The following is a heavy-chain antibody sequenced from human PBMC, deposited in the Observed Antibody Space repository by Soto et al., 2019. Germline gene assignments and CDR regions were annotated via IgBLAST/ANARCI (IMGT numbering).Heavy chain of an antibody. J-gene: IGHJ5*02. V-gene: IGHV4-39*07. CDR1: GGSISTRSSY. D-gene: IGHD3-3*01. CDR3: ARASETFEVLNWFDP. Sequence: SETLSLTCTVSGGSISTRSSYWGWIRQPPGKGLEWIGNVYYSGSTDYNPSLKSRVTISMDTYKNQLSLKVNSVTAADTAVYYCARASETFEVLNWFDPWGQGTLVTVSS. CDR2: VYYSGST.